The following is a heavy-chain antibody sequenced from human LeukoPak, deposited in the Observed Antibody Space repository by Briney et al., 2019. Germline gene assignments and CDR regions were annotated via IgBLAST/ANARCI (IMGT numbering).Heavy chain of an antibody. CDR3: ARVFYGSGSYGDAFDL. V-gene: IGHV3-11*01. D-gene: IGHD3-10*01. CDR2: ISSSATTM. CDR1: GFTFSSYA. J-gene: IGHJ3*01. Sequence: GGSLRLSCAASGFTFSSYAMSWIRQAPGKGLEWISYISSSATTMNYADSVKGRFSISRDNAKNSLFLQMNSLRAEDTAKYFCARVFYGSGSYGDAFDLWGQGTLVTVSA.